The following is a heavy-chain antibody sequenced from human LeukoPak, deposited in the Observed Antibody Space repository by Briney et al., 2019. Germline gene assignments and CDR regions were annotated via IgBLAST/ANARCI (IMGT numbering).Heavy chain of an antibody. CDR1: GGSISSGGYY. V-gene: IGHV4-31*03. CDR2: IYYSGST. Sequence: PSETLSLTCTVSGGSISSGGYYWSWIRQHPGKGLEWIGYIYYSGSTYYNPSLKSRVTISVDTSKNQFSLKLSSVTAADTAVYYCAREGDGHNDYWGQGTLVTVSS. D-gene: IGHD5-24*01. CDR3: AREGDGHNDY. J-gene: IGHJ4*02.